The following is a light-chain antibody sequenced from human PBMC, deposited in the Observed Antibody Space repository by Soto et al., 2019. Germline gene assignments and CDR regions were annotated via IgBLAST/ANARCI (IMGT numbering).Light chain of an antibody. CDR2: GAS. V-gene: IGKV3-15*01. J-gene: IGKJ1*01. CDR1: QSVSSN. CDR3: QQYNNWPRT. Sequence: EIVMTQSPGTLSVSPVERATLSCGASQSVSSNLACYQQKPGQAPRLLIYGASTRATGVAARFSGSGSGTEFTLSISSLQSEDFAVYYCQQYNNWPRTFGQGTKVDIK.